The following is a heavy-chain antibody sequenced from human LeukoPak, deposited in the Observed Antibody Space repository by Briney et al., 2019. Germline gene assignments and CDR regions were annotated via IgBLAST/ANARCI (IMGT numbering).Heavy chain of an antibody. J-gene: IGHJ3*02. V-gene: IGHV5-51*01. D-gene: IGHD5-12*01. CDR1: GYSFTNYW. CDR2: IYPDDSDT. CDR3: ARPVDRDAFDI. Sequence: GASLKISCKASGYSFTNYWIGWVRQMPGKGLEWMGIIYPDDSDTRYSPSFQGQVTISADKSISTAYLQWSSLKASDTAMYYCARPVDRDAFDIWGQGTMVTVSS.